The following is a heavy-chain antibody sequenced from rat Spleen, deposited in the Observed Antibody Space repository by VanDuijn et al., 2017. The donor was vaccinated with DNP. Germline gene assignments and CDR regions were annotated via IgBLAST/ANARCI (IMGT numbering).Heavy chain of an antibody. CDR3: GRSWGSYYTPFDY. CDR2: ISSGGST. CDR1: GFSLTSYG. V-gene: IGHV2S12*01. D-gene: IGHD1-1*01. Sequence: QVQLKESGPGLVQPSQTLSLTCTVSGFSLTSYGVSWVRQPPGKGLEWIAAISSGGSTYYNSALKSRLSISRDTSKSQVFLKMNSLQTEDTAMYFCGRSWGSYYTPFDYWGQGVMVTVSS. J-gene: IGHJ2*01.